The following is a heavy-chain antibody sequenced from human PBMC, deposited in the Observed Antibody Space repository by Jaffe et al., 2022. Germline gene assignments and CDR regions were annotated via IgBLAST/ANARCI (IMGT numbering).Heavy chain of an antibody. D-gene: IGHD2-2*01. V-gene: IGHV1-18*01. CDR2: ISAYNGNT. CDR1: GYTFTSYG. J-gene: IGHJ3*02. CDR3: ARFHGGYCSSTSCNDAFDI. Sequence: QVQLVQSGAEVKKPGASVKVSCKASGYTFTSYGISWVRQAPGQGLEWMGWISAYNGNTNYAQKLQGRVTMTTDTSTSTAYMELRSLRSDDTAVYYCARFHGGYCSSTSCNDAFDIWGQGTMVTVSS.